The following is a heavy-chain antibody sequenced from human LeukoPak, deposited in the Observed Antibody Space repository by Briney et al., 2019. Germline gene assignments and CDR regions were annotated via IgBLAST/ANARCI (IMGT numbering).Heavy chain of an antibody. CDR3: ALGRIAAAGTADS. CDR1: DFSISSYD. D-gene: IGHD6-13*01. CDR2: ICSSGST. Sequence: SETLSLTCTASDFSISSYDMNWIRQAAGKGLEWIGRICSSGSTNYNPSLKSRVTMSVDTSKNQFSLKLSSVPAADTAVYYCALGRIAAAGTADSWGQGTPVTVSS. V-gene: IGHV4-4*07. J-gene: IGHJ4*02.